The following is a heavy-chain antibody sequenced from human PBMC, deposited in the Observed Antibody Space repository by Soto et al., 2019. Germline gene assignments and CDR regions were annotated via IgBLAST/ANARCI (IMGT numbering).Heavy chain of an antibody. CDR1: GFTFTDYS. Sequence: LRLSCAGSGFTFTDYSMIWVRQAPGKGLEWISYMSSTSNIAYYVDSVNGRFTTSRDNDKNSLYLQMNSLRDEDTAVYYCASCYGDYEFPCEYWGQGTLVTVSS. V-gene: IGHV3-48*02. J-gene: IGHJ4*02. D-gene: IGHD4-17*01. CDR2: MSSTSNIA. CDR3: ASCYGDYEFPCEY.